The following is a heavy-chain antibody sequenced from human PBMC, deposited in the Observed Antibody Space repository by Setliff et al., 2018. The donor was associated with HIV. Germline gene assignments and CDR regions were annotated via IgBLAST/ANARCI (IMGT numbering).Heavy chain of an antibody. J-gene: IGHJ4*02. D-gene: IGHD3-10*01. Sequence: ASVKVSCKISGYTLTELSIHWVRQAPGKGLEWMANFDPEDGETFYAQKFQGRVTLTTDTSTSTAYMELRSLTSDDTAVYYCARTPERSYGSGSIPNRFDYWGQGTLVTVSS. V-gene: IGHV1-24*01. CDR3: ARTPERSYGSGSIPNRFDY. CDR2: FDPEDGET. CDR1: GYTLTELS.